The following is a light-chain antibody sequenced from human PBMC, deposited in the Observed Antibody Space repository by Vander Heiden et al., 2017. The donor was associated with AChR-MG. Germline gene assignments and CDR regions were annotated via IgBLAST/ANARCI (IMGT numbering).Light chain of an antibody. CDR1: QTVSSY. Sequence: EIVMTKSHATLSVSPGERATLSCRHSQTVSSYLAWYQQKLGQAPRILIYGVSNRSTGIPARFSGSGSGTEFTLTISRLQSEDFAVYYCLQNIKCPLTFGQGTKVEI. J-gene: IGKJ1*01. V-gene: IGKV3-15*01. CDR2: GVS. CDR3: LQNIKCPLT.